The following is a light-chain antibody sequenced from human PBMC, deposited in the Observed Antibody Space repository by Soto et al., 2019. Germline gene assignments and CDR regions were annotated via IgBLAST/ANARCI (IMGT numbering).Light chain of an antibody. CDR3: QQYYSYPLT. Sequence: AIRMTQSPSSLSASTGDRVTITCRASQGISSYLAWYQQKPGKAPKLLIYAASTLQSGVPSRSSGSGSGTDFTLTISCLQSEGFATYYCQQYYSYPLTFGGGTKVEIK. V-gene: IGKV1-8*01. CDR1: QGISSY. J-gene: IGKJ4*01. CDR2: AAS.